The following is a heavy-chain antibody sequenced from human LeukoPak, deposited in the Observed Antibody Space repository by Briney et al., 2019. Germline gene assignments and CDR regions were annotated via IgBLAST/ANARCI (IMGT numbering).Heavy chain of an antibody. CDR2: INPNSGGT. Sequence: ASVKVSCKASGYTFTGYYMHWVRQAPGQGLEWMGWINPNSGGTNYAQKFQGRVTMTRDTSISTAYMELSRLRSDDTAVYYCATGSSWRYYYYYMDVWGKGATVTISS. V-gene: IGHV1-2*02. J-gene: IGHJ6*03. CDR3: ATGSSWRYYYYYMDV. D-gene: IGHD6-13*01. CDR1: GYTFTGYY.